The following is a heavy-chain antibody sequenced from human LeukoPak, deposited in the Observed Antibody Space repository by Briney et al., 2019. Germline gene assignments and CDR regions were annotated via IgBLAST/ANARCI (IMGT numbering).Heavy chain of an antibody. J-gene: IGHJ4*02. V-gene: IGHV3-48*02. CDR3: ARILGFTLDY. CDR2: IVTSGTTI. Sequence: PGGSLRLSCAASGFTFSGYSMNWVRQAPGKGLEWVSYIVTSGTTIYYADSVKGRFTISRDNAKNSPYLQMNSLRDEDTAVYYCARILGFTLDYWGQGTLVTVSS. CDR1: GFTFSGYS. D-gene: IGHD3-10*01.